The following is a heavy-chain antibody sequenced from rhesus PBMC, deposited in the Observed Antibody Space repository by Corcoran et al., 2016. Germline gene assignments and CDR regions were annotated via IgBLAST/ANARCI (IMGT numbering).Heavy chain of an antibody. D-gene: IGHD2-21*01. V-gene: IGHV3-183*01. CDR1: GYTFGDNG. CDR2: ISYTGKTI. J-gene: IGHJ4*01. CDR3: ARSPFGGSVRHFDY. Sequence: EVQLVESGGGLVKPGASLRLSCAASGYTFGDNGMHWVRQAPGKGLEWVSYISYTGKTISDADSGKGRFTISRDNAKIALSLEVNSLRAEDPAVYYCARSPFGGSVRHFDYWGQGVLVTVSS.